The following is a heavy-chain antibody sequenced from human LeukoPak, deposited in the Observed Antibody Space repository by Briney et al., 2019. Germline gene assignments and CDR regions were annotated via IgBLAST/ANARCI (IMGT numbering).Heavy chain of an antibody. CDR1: GYTFTSYY. CDR3: ARDAHMGAPDY. J-gene: IGHJ4*02. V-gene: IGHV1-46*01. D-gene: IGHD1-26*01. Sequence: ASVKVSCKASGYTFTSYYMHWVRQAPGQGLEWMGIINPSGGSTSYAQEFQGRVTITRDTSASTAYMELSSLRSEDMAVYYCARDAHMGAPDYWGQGTLVTVSS. CDR2: INPSGGST.